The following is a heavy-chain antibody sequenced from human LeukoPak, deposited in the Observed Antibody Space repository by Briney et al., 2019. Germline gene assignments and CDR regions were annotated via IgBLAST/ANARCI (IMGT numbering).Heavy chain of an antibody. V-gene: IGHV1-2*02. CDR1: GYTFTGYY. CDR3: ARGPRITIFGVVMANDAFDI. Sequence: GASVKVSCKASGYTFTGYYMHWVRQAPGQGLEWMGWINPNSGGTNYAQKFQGRVTMTRDTSISTAYMELSRLRFDDTVVYYCARGPRITIFGVVMANDAFDIWGQGTMVTVSS. J-gene: IGHJ3*02. D-gene: IGHD3-3*01. CDR2: INPNSGGT.